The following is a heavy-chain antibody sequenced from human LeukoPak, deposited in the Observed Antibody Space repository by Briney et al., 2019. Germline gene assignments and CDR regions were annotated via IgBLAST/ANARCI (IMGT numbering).Heavy chain of an antibody. CDR1: GYTFITHG. J-gene: IGHJ4*02. CDR3: ARDRGSGSYYDYFDY. Sequence: GASVKVSCKASGYTFITHGLTWVRQAPGQGLEWMGGIIPIFGTANYAQKFQGRVTITADESTSTAYMELSSLRSEDTAVYYCARDRGSGSYYDYFDYWGQGTLVTVSS. CDR2: IIPIFGTA. D-gene: IGHD1-26*01. V-gene: IGHV1-69*13.